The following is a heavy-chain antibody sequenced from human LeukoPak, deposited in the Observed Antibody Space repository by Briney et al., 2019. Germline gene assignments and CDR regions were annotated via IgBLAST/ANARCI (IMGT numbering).Heavy chain of an antibody. Sequence: SVKVSCKASGYNFILHGISWVRQAPGQGLEWMGGIIPIFGTANYAQKFQGRVTITADKSTSTAYMELSSLRSEDTAVYYCARELRQQLVLDVWGKGTTVTVSS. CDR2: IIPIFGTA. J-gene: IGHJ6*04. V-gene: IGHV1-69*06. CDR3: ARELRQQLVLDV. CDR1: GYNFILHG. D-gene: IGHD6-13*01.